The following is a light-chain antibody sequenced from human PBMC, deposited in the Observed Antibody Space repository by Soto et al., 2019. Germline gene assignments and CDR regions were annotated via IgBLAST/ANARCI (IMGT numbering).Light chain of an antibody. CDR3: ISYISSSSPSG. CDR2: GVS. V-gene: IGLV2-14*03. J-gene: IGLJ1*01. CDR1: SSDIGGYNF. Sequence: QSALTQPASLSGSPGQSITISCTGTSSDIGGYNFVSWYQHHPGRAPILIIFGVSDRPSGVADRFSGSKSGNTASLTISGLQAEDEADYYCISYISSSSPSGFCTGTKDTVL.